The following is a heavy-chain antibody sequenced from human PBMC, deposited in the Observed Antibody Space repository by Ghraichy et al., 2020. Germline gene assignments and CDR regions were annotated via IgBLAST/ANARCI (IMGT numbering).Heavy chain of an antibody. J-gene: IGHJ4*02. CDR3: ARDTGPTGLDY. V-gene: IGHV4-30-2*01. CDR1: GGSISSGGYS. Sequence: SETLSPTCAVSGGSISSGGYSWSWIRQPPGKGLEWIGYIYHSGSTYYNPSLKSRVTISVDRSKNQFSLKLSSVTAADTAVYYCARDTGPTGLDYWGQGTLVTVSS. D-gene: IGHD4-11*01. CDR2: IYHSGST.